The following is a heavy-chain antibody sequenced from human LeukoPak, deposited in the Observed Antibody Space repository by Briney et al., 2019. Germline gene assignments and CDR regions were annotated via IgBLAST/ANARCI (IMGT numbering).Heavy chain of an antibody. V-gene: IGHV4-39*01. Sequence: SETLSLTCTVSGGSFSSTSHYWGWIRQPPGKGLEWIGSIYYSGSTYYNPSLKSRVTMSVDTSKNQFSLNLSSVTAADTAVYYCARHVHLWSHRKYYFDYWGQGTLVTVSS. J-gene: IGHJ4*02. CDR3: ARHVHLWSHRKYYFDY. CDR2: IYYSGST. CDR1: GGSFSSTSHY. D-gene: IGHD5-18*01.